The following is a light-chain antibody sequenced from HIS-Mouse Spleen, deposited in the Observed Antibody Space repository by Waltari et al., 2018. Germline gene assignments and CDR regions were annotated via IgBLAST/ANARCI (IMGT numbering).Light chain of an antibody. V-gene: IGKV4-1*01. CDR3: QQYYSTPLT. Sequence: DIVMTQSPDSLAVSLGERATINCKSSQSVLYSSNNKNYLAWYQQKPGQPPKLPIYWASNRESGVPDRFSGSGSWTDFTLTISSLQAEDVAVYYCQQYYSTPLTFGGGTKVEIK. CDR2: WAS. CDR1: QSVLYSSNNKNY. J-gene: IGKJ4*01.